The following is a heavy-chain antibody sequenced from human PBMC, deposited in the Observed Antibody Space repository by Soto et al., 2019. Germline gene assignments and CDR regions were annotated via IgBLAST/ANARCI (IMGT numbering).Heavy chain of an antibody. Sequence: QVQLQESGPGLVKPSETLSLTCTVSGGSISPYYWSWIRQPPGKGLEWIGFIYYSGSTNYNPSLKRRVHLPVDTSQNRLHLMLASVNRADAGVYFCARARRGGFAGEFGYWGQGTLVSVSS. D-gene: IGHD3-10*01. CDR3: ARARRGGFAGEFGY. V-gene: IGHV4-59*01. CDR2: IYYSGST. CDR1: GGSISPYY. J-gene: IGHJ4*02.